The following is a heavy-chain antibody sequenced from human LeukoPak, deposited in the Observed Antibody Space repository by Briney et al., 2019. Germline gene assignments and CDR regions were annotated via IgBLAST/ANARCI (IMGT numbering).Heavy chain of an antibody. CDR2: IRSKVKSYAT. V-gene: IGHV3-73*01. J-gene: IGHJ6*03. CDR1: GFTFSCSA. CDR3: TRQSIRFFSYYMAV. D-gene: IGHD3-3*01. Sequence: GGSLKLSCAASGFTFSCSAMHSVRQASGKGLEWVTRIRSKVKSYATEYAASVKGRFTISRDDSKNTEYLQMNSLKTEDTAVYYCTRQSIRFFSYYMAVWGKGTTVTVSS.